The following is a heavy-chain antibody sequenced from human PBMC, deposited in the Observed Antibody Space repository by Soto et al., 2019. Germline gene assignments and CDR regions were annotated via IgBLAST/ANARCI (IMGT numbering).Heavy chain of an antibody. Sequence: EVQLVESGGGLVQPGRSLTLSCAASGFTFDDYAMHWVRQAPGKGLEWVSGISWNGVSIGYADSVKGRFTISRDNPKSSPYLQMNCLSAETTAFYYCGKRSDYELREYFRHWGQADLV. CDR1: GFTFDDYA. CDR3: GKRSDYELREYFRH. J-gene: IGHJ1*01. V-gene: IGHV3-9*01. D-gene: IGHD3-22*01. CDR2: ISWNGVSI.